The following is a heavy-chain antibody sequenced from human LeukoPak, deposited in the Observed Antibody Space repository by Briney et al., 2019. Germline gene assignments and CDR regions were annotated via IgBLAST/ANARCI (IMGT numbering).Heavy chain of an antibody. CDR2: INPNSGGT. D-gene: IGHD6-25*01. V-gene: IGHV1-2*02. CDR3: ARVKRVPEVWFDP. J-gene: IGHJ5*02. Sequence: ASVKVSCKASGYTFTGYYMHWVRQAAGQGLEWMGWINPNSGGTNYAQKFQGRVTMTRDTSISTAYMELSGLTSDDTAVYYCARVKRVPEVWFDPWGQGTLVTVSS. CDR1: GYTFTGYY.